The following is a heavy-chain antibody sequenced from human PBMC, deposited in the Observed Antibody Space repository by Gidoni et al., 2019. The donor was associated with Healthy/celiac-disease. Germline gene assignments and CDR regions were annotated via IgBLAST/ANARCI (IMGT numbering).Heavy chain of an antibody. V-gene: IGHV3-64D*06. J-gene: IGHJ6*02. D-gene: IGHD1-26*01. CDR3: VKGPRGSYFSYYYYGMDV. CDR1: GFTFSSYA. CDR2: ISSNGGST. Sequence: EVQLVESGGGLVQPGGSLRLSCSASGFTFSSYAMHWVRQAPGKGLEYVSAISSNGGSTYYADSVKGRFTISRDNSKNTLYLQMSSLRAEDTAVYYCVKGPRGSYFSYYYYGMDVWGHGTTVTVSS.